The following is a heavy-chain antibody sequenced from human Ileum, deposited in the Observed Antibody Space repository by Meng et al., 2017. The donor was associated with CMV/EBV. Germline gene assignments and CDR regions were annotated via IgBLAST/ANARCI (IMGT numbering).Heavy chain of an antibody. CDR2: SRGKANRHGS. D-gene: IGHD1-26*01. J-gene: IGHJ4*02. Sequence: SVFFLSASRLRWARQASGTGLGWFGRSRGKANRHGSGCAASVEGCFTCSKDDSKTTAYLEMNSLKTDDTAVYYCASLGSSDQGARDHWGQGTLVTVSS. V-gene: IGHV3-73*01. CDR1: VFFLSASR. CDR3: ASLGSSDQGARDH.